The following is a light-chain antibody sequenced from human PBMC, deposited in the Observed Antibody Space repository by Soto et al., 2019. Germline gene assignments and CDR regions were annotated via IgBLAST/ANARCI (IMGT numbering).Light chain of an antibody. V-gene: IGKV1-6*01. CDR2: AAS. J-gene: IGKJ1*01. CDR1: QGIRND. Sequence: AVQITHSPSSLAASVGDRVTITCRASQGIRNDLGWYQQKPGKAPKLLIYAASSLQSRVPSRFSGSGSGTDFTLTISSLQPEDFATYYCLQDYNCPVTFGQGTKVDIK. CDR3: LQDYNCPVT.